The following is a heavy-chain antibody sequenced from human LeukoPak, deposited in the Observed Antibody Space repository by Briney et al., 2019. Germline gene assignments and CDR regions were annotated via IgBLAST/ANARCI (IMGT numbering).Heavy chain of an antibody. Sequence: PGGSLRLSCAASGFTVSSNYMSWVRQAPGKGLERVSVIYSGGSTYYADSVKGRFTISRDNSKNTLYLQMNSLRAEDTAVYYCATSLSSGWGFDYWGQGTLVTVSS. CDR2: IYSGGST. D-gene: IGHD6-19*01. CDR1: GFTVSSNY. CDR3: ATSLSSGWGFDY. V-gene: IGHV3-53*01. J-gene: IGHJ4*02.